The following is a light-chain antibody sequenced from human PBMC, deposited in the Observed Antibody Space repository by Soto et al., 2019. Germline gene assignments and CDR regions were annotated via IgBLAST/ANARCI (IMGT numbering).Light chain of an antibody. CDR1: SSDVGGYNY. J-gene: IGLJ1*01. Sequence: QSVLTQPPSASGSPGQSVTISCTGTSSDVGGYNYVSWYQQHPGKAPKLMIYEVIKRPSGVPNRFSGSKSGNTASLTVSGLQAEDEADYYCCSYGGNNNLVFGTGTKLTVL. V-gene: IGLV2-8*01. CDR3: CSYGGNNNLV. CDR2: EVI.